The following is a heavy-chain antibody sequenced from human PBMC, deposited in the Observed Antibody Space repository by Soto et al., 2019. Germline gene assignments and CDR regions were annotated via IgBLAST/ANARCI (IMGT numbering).Heavy chain of an antibody. CDR3: ARGALGATWDY. V-gene: IGHV1-69*13. CDR1: GGTFSSYV. Sequence: QVQLVQSGAEVKRPGSSVTVSCKASGGTFSSYVFDWVRQTPGQGLEWMGRIIPMFGTTDYAQKCQGRVTISADESTTTAYMDLSSLRSDDTAVYYCARGALGATWDYWGQGTLVTVSS. D-gene: IGHD1-26*01. J-gene: IGHJ4*02. CDR2: IIPMFGTT.